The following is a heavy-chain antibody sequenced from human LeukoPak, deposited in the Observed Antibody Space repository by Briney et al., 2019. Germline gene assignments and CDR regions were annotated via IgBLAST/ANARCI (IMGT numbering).Heavy chain of an antibody. D-gene: IGHD6-13*01. CDR3: ARALGIAARNFDY. J-gene: IGHJ4*02. CDR2: ISYDGSNK. CDR1: GFTFSSYA. Sequence: GGSLRLSCAASGFTFSSYAMHWVRPAPGKGLEWVAVISYDGSNKYYADSVKGRFTISRDNSKNTLYLQMNSLRAEDTAVYYCARALGIAARNFDYWGQGTLVTVSS. V-gene: IGHV3-30-3*01.